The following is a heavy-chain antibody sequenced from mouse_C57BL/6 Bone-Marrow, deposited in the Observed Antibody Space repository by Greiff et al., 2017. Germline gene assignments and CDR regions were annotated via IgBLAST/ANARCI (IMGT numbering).Heavy chain of an antibody. V-gene: IGHV5-6*02. J-gene: IGHJ4*01. CDR2: ISSGGSYT. Sequence: EVKLVESGGDLVKPGGSLKLSCAASGFTFSSYGMSWVRQTPDKRLEWVATISSGGSYTYYPDSVKGRFTISRDNAKNTLYLQMSSLKSEDTAMYYWAREVYAMDYWGQGTSVTVSS. CDR3: AREVYAMDY. D-gene: IGHD2-14*01. CDR1: GFTFSSYG.